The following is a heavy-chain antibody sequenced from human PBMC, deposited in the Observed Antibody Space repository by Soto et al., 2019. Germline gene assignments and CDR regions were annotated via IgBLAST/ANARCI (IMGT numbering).Heavy chain of an antibody. Sequence: SEPLSLTCAVSGGSISSGGYSWSWIRQPPGKGLEWIGYIYHSGSTYYNPSLKSRVTISVDRSKNQFSLKLSSVTAADTAVYYCAGCAGPVTPYAGDIRGQGKMVTLSS. J-gene: IGHJ3*02. CDR1: GGSISSGGYS. CDR2: IYHSGST. CDR3: AGCAGPVTPYAGDI. V-gene: IGHV4-30-2*01. D-gene: IGHD4-17*01.